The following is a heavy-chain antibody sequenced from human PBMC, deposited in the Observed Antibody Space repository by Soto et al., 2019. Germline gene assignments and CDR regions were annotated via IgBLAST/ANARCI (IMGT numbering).Heavy chain of an antibody. CDR1: GYTFNTYN. CDR2: ISSYNGNT. Sequence: QVQLVQSGAEGKEPGASVKISCKASGYTFNTYNINWVQQAPGQGLEWMGWISSYNGNTNYAQKLQGRVTMTTDTSTSTAYMELRSLRSDDTAVYYCARVGSGGIGYSFDYWGQGTLVTVSS. CDR3: ARVGSGGIGYSFDY. D-gene: IGHD2-15*01. V-gene: IGHV1-18*01. J-gene: IGHJ4*02.